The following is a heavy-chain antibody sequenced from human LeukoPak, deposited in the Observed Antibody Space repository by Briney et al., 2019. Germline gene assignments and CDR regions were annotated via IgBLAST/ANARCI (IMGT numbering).Heavy chain of an antibody. CDR3: ARDALSGSYDY. CDR1: GFTVSSNY. CDR2: IYSGGST. Sequence: GGSLRLSCAASGFTVSSNYMSWVRQAPGKGLEWVSVIYSGGSTYYADFVEGRFTISRDNSKNTLYLQMNSLRAEDTAVYYCARDALSGSYDYWGQGTLVTVSS. V-gene: IGHV3-66*02. J-gene: IGHJ4*02. D-gene: IGHD1-26*01.